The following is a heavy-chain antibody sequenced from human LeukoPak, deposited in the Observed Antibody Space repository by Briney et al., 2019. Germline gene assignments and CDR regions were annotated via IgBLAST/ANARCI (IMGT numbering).Heavy chain of an antibody. D-gene: IGHD3-3*01. V-gene: IGHV5-51*01. J-gene: IGHJ4*02. Sequence: GESLKISCKGSGYSFTSYWIGWVRQMPGKGLEWMGIIYPGDSDTRYSPSFQGQVTISADKSISTAYLQWSSLKASDTAMYYCARTPDSDFWSGYYWYFDYWGQGTLVTVSS. CDR3: ARTPDSDFWSGYYWYFDY. CDR1: GYSFTSYW. CDR2: IYPGDSDT.